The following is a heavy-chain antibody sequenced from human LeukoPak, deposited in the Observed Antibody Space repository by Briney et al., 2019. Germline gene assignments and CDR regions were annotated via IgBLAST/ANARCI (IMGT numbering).Heavy chain of an antibody. J-gene: IGHJ4*02. CDR3: ARLTRRDGYTVDY. Sequence: SETLSLTCTVSGGSISSGGYYWSWIRQHPGKGLEWIGYIYYSGSTYYNPSLKSRVTISVDTSKNQFSLKLSSVTAADTAVYYCARLTRRDGYTVDYWGQGTLVTVSP. CDR2: IYYSGST. CDR1: GGSISSGGYY. V-gene: IGHV4-31*03. D-gene: IGHD5-24*01.